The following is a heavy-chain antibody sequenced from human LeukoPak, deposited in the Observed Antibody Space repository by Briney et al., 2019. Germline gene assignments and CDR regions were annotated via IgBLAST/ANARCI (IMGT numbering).Heavy chain of an antibody. V-gene: IGHV4-39*01. CDR2: IYYSGNT. CDR3: ARQTGSGLFILP. Sequence: KASETLSLTCTVSGVSISSSNPYWGWIRQPPGKGLEWIGSIYYSGNTYYNASLKGQVSISIDTSKNQFSLKLTSVTAADTALYYCARQTGSGLFILPGGQGTLVTVSS. J-gene: IGHJ4*02. CDR1: GVSISSSNPY. D-gene: IGHD3/OR15-3a*01.